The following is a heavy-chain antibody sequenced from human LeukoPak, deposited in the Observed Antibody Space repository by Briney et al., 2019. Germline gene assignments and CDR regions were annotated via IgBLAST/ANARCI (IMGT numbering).Heavy chain of an antibody. Sequence: GGSLRLSCAGSGFTFSRNGMHWVRQAPGQGLEWVAGIANDGSRKHYADSVKGRFTISRDNSKNTMYLQMDSLRAVETALYYCAKDEGSYGLDFWGQGVLVTVSP. J-gene: IGHJ4*02. CDR1: GFTFSRNG. V-gene: IGHV3-30*18. D-gene: IGHD4-17*01. CDR2: IANDGSRK. CDR3: AKDEGSYGLDF.